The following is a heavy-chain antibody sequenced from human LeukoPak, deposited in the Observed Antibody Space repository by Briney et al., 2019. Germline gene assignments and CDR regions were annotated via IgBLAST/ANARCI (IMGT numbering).Heavy chain of an antibody. V-gene: IGHV4-59*01. CDR3: ARPSRSVSTAGAFDI. CDR2: IYYSGGT. CDR1: GGSISPYY. D-gene: IGHD5/OR15-5a*01. Sequence: PSETLSLTCTVSGGSISPYYWSWIRQPSGRGLELIAYIYYSGGTNYNPSLKSRVTISVDTSKNQFSLKLSSVTAADTAVYYCARPSRSVSTAGAFDIWGQGTMVTVSS. J-gene: IGHJ3*02.